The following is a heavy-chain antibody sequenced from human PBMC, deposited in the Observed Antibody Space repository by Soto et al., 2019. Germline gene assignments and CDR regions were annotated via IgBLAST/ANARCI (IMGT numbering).Heavy chain of an antibody. Sequence: QVQLVESGGGVVQPGRSLRLSCAASGFTFRSYGMHWVRQAPGKGLEWVAVIWYDGSNKYYADSVKGRFTISRDNSKNTLFLQLNSLRAEDTAVYYCTKDRSSTLDGMDVWGKGTTVTVSS. V-gene: IGHV3-33*06. CDR1: GFTFRSYG. D-gene: IGHD6-13*01. CDR2: IWYDGSNK. J-gene: IGHJ6*04. CDR3: TKDRSSTLDGMDV.